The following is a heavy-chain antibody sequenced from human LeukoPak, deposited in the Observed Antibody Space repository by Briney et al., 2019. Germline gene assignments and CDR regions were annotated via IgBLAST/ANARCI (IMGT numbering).Heavy chain of an antibody. V-gene: IGHV4-34*09. Sequence: SETLSLTCAVYGGSFSGYYWSWIRQPPGKGLEWIGEINHSGSTYYNPSLKSRVTISVDTSKNQFSLKLSSVTAADTAVYYCARVDSGYDLTFDYWGQGTLVTVSS. CDR3: ARVDSGYDLTFDY. CDR2: INHSGST. J-gene: IGHJ4*02. D-gene: IGHD5-12*01. CDR1: GGSFSGYY.